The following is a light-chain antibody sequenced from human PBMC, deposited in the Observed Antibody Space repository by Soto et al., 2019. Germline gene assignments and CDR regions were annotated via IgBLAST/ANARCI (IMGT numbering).Light chain of an antibody. Sequence: NFMLTQPHSVSESPGKPVTISCTRSSGSIGSSYVPWYQQRPGSSPTTVIFEDNQRPTGVPVRFSGSIDSSSNSASLVISGLRTEDEADYYCQSYDTSNPLVFGGGTKVTVL. CDR2: EDN. CDR1: SGSIGSSY. J-gene: IGLJ3*02. V-gene: IGLV6-57*01. CDR3: QSYDTSNPLV.